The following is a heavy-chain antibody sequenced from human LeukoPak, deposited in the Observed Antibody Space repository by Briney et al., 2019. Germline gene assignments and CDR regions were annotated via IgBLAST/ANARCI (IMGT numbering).Heavy chain of an antibody. V-gene: IGHV1-2*04. CDR1: GYTFTGYY. CDR3: ARDLGYSGYED. CDR2: INPNSGGT. Sequence: ATVKVSCKASGYTFTGYYMHWVRQAPGQGLEWMGWINPNSGGTNYAQKFQGWVTMTRDTSISTAYMELSRLRSDDTAVYYCARDLGYSGYEDWGQGTLVTVSS. D-gene: IGHD5-12*01. J-gene: IGHJ4*02.